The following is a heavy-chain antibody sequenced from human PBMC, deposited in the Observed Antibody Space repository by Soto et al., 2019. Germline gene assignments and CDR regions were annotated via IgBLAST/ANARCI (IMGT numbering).Heavy chain of an antibody. J-gene: IGHJ2*01. CDR3: ASPMIADGYFDL. Sequence: QISLRESGPTLVKPTQTLTLTCTWSGFSLTSSGVAVGWVRQPPGKALEWLALIYGDDTRQYRPSLGSRVTITTHTSKTHAVLRLTNTGPVDTGMYSCASPMIADGYFDLWGRGTLVAVSS. CDR1: GFSLTSSGVA. V-gene: IGHV2-5*02. CDR2: IYGDDTR. D-gene: IGHD2-21*01.